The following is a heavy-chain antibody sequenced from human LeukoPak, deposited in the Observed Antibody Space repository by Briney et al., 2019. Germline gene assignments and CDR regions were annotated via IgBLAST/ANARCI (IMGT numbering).Heavy chain of an antibody. D-gene: IGHD3-10*01. Sequence: GGSLRLSCAASGFTFSSYGMHWVRQAPGKGLEWVAFIRYDGSNKYYADSVKGRFTISRDNSKNALYLQMNSLRAEDTAVYYCAKDPGAHYYGSGSYRRGSYFDYWGQGTLVTVSS. J-gene: IGHJ4*02. CDR1: GFTFSSYG. CDR2: IRYDGSNK. V-gene: IGHV3-30*02. CDR3: AKDPGAHYYGSGSYRRGSYFDY.